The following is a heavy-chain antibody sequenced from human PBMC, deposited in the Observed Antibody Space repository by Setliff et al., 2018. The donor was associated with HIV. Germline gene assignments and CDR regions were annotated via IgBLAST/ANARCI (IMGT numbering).Heavy chain of an antibody. D-gene: IGHD3-22*01. CDR2: NNHSGNT. CDR1: GGSFSDYY. V-gene: IGHV4-34*01. CDR3: ARDEPHQYDSRSSYGP. J-gene: IGHJ5*02. Sequence: PSETLSLTCAVYGGSFSDYYWSWFRQPPGKGLEWIGENNHSGNTNYNPSLKSRVAMSVDTSKNQFSLKLSSVTAADTAVYYCARDEPHQYDSRSSYGPWGPGIVVTVSS.